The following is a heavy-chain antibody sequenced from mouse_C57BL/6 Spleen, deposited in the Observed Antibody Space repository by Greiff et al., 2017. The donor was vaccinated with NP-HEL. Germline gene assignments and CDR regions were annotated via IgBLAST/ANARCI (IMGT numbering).Heavy chain of an antibody. CDR3: ARDGSSPYYAMDY. J-gene: IGHJ4*01. CDR2: IHPNSGST. CDR1: GYTFTSYW. D-gene: IGHD1-1*01. Sequence: QVQLQQPGAELVKPGASVKLSCKASGYTFTSYWMHWVKQRPGQGLEWIGMIHPNSGSTNYNEKFKSKATLTVDNSSSTAYMQLSSLTSEDSAVYYCARDGSSPYYAMDYWGQGTSVTVSS. V-gene: IGHV1-64*01.